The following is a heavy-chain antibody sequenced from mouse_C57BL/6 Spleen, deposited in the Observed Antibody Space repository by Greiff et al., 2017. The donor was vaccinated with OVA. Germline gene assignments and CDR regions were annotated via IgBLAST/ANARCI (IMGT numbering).Heavy chain of an antibody. CDR2: LDPSDSYT. D-gene: IGHD2-4*01. J-gene: IGHJ4*01. CDR3: AGSYYDYGDAMDY. V-gene: IGHV1-50*01. Sequence: QVQLQQPGAELVKPGASVKLSCKASGYTFTSYWMQWVKQRPGQGLEWIGELDPSDSYTNYNQKFKGKATLTVDTSSSTVYMQLSSLTSEDSAVYYCAGSYYDYGDAMDYWGQGTSVTVSS. CDR1: GYTFTSYW.